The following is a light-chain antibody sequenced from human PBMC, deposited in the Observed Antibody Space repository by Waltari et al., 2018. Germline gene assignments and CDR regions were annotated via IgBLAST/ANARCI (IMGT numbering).Light chain of an antibody. CDR1: NIRSYS. J-gene: IGLJ1*01. CDR2: DDR. CDR3: QVWNGGNDHDFV. V-gene: IGLV3-21*03. Sequence: SYVVTQSPSVSVAPGTTAKISCGGANIRSYSVHSYHQKAGQAPVLVVYDDRDRPSGFLERFSGSNSGNTATLTISRVEAGDEADYYCQVWNGGNDHDFVFGSGT.